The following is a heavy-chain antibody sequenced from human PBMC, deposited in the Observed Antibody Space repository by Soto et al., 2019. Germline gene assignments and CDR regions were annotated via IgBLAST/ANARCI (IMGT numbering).Heavy chain of an antibody. V-gene: IGHV4-39*01. CDR3: ARQASGYYYGWFDP. D-gene: IGHD3-22*01. J-gene: IGHJ5*02. CDR1: GGSILDSTYY. CDR2: IFYSGGT. Sequence: SETLSLTCTVSGGSILDSTYYWAWIRQSPGKGLEWIGTIFYSGGTFYTPSLKSRVTMSVDTSNNQFSLKLSSVTAADTSVYYCARQASGYYYGWFDPWGQGTLVTVSS.